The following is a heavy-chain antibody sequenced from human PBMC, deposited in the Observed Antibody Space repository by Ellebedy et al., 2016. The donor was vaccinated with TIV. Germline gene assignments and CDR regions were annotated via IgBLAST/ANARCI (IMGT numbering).Heavy chain of an antibody. CDR3: AREPMVRGVIRRGYAMDV. CDR1: GFTFSSYG. J-gene: IGHJ6*02. CDR2: IWYDGSNK. Sequence: GESLKISCAASGFTFSSYGMHWVRQAPGKGLEWVAVIWYDGSNKYYADSVKGRFTISRDNSKNTLYLQMNSLRAKDTAVYYCAREPMVRGVIRRGYAMDVWGQGTTVTVSS. D-gene: IGHD3-10*01. V-gene: IGHV3-33*01.